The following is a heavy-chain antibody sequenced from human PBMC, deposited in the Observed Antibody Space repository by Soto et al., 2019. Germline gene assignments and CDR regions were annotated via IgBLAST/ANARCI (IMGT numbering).Heavy chain of an antibody. D-gene: IGHD6-19*01. CDR1: GGSFSGYY. J-gene: IGHJ4*02. V-gene: IGHV4-34*01. CDR3: ARACADPGIAVKEYFDY. Sequence: SETLSLTCAVYGGSFSGYYWSWIRQPPGKGLEWIGEINHSGSTNYNPSLKSRVTISVDTSKNQFSLKLSSVTAADTAVYYCARACADPGIAVKEYFDYWGQGTLVTVSS. CDR2: INHSGST.